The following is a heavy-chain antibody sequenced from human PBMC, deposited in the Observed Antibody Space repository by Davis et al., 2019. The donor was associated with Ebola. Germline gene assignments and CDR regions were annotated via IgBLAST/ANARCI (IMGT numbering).Heavy chain of an antibody. CDR1: GFTFSSYW. Sequence: PSETLSPTCAASGFTFSSYWMSWVRQAPGKGLEWVANIKQDGSEKYYVDSVKGRFTISRDNAKNSLYLQMNSLRAEDTAVYYCARDHITMIVGWFDPWGQGTLVTVSS. CDR2: IKQDGSEK. J-gene: IGHJ5*02. V-gene: IGHV3-7*01. D-gene: IGHD3-22*01. CDR3: ARDHITMIVGWFDP.